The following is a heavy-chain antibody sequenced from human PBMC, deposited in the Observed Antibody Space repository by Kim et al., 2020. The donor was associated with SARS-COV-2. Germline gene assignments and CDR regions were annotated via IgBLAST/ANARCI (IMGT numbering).Heavy chain of an antibody. CDR1: GFTFSSYA. Sequence: GGSLRLSCAASGFTFSSYAMSWVRQAPGKGLEWVSAISGSGGSTYYADSVKGRFTISRDNSKNTLYLQMNSLRAEDTAVYYCAGRFSGWYFDYYYYYMDVWGKGTTVTVSS. V-gene: IGHV3-23*01. CDR3: AGRFSGWYFDYYYYYMDV. CDR2: ISGSGGST. D-gene: IGHD6-19*01. J-gene: IGHJ6*03.